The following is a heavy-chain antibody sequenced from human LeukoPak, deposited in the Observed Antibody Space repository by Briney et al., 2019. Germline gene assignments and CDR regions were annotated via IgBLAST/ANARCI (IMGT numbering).Heavy chain of an antibody. Sequence: SETLSLTCTVSTDSISSSSHHWGWIRQSPGKGLEWIGSIYYGRTTYYNPSLNSRVAISVVTSKNQFSLKLNSVTAADTAVYYCVRHDGRGGATMGALDSWGQGSLVTVSS. V-gene: IGHV4-39*01. D-gene: IGHD5-12*01. CDR1: TDSISSSSHH. J-gene: IGHJ4*02. CDR3: VRHDGRGGATMGALDS. CDR2: IYYGRTT.